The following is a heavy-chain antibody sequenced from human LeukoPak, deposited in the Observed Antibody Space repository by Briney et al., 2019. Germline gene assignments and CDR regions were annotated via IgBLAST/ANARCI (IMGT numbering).Heavy chain of an antibody. J-gene: IGHJ4*02. D-gene: IGHD3-9*01. V-gene: IGHV3-30-3*01. CDR2: IQYDGSEK. CDR1: GFIFSSHA. Sequence: GGSLRLSCAASGFIFSSHAMHWVRQAPGKGLEWVAVIQYDGSEKRYADSVKGRFTVSRDNSKNTLYLQMDSLTAEDTAVYHCAKDLTGAYCSDYWGEGSLVTVSS. CDR3: AKDLTGAYCSDY.